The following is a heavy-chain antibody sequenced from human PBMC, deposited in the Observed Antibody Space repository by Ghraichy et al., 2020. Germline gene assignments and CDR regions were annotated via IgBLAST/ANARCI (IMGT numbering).Heavy chain of an antibody. J-gene: IGHJ4*02. CDR2: IHPGDSNA. V-gene: IGHV5-51*01. D-gene: IGHD3-10*01. CDR3: ARGLRGQPNDY. Sequence: GGSLRLSCETSGYSLTTYWIGWVRQMPGKGLEWMGLIHPGDSNANYNPSFQGQVIISADKSISTAYLQWSSLKASDTAMYYCARGLRGQPNDYWGQGTLVIVSS. CDR1: GYSLTTYW.